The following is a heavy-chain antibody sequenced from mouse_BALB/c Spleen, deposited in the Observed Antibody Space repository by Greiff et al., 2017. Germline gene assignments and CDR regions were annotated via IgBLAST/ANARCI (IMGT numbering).Heavy chain of an antibody. J-gene: IGHJ2*01. CDR2: ISSGSSTI. CDR3: ARFVGGNYFDY. CDR1: GFTFSSFG. Sequence: EVQLVESGGGLVQPGGSRKLSCAASGFTFSSFGMHWVRQAPEKGLEWVAYISSGSSTIYYADTVKGRFTISRDNPKNTLFLQMTSLRSGDTAMYYCARFVGGNYFDYWGQGTTLTVSS. V-gene: IGHV5-17*02.